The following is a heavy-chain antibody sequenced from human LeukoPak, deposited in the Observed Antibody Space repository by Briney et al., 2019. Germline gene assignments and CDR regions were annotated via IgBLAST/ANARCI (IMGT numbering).Heavy chain of an antibody. CDR3: ARVYSSSSIHYYYYMDV. CDR2: ISAYNGNT. V-gene: IGHV1-18*01. J-gene: IGHJ6*03. D-gene: IGHD6-6*01. CDR1: GYTFTSYG. Sequence: GASVKVSCKASGYTFTSYGISWVRQAPGQGLEWMGWISAYNGNTNYAQKLQGRVTVTTDTSTSTAYMELRSLRSDDTAVYYCARVYSSSSIHYYYYMDVWGKGTTVTVSS.